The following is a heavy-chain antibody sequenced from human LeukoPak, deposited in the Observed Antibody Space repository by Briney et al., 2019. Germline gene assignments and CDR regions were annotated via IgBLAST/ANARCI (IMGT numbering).Heavy chain of an antibody. CDR1: GGSIGIDDYY. Sequence: PLETLSLTCTVSGGSIGIDDYYWTWIRQPPGKGLEWIGYIYHRGTTYYNPSLESRVTISVDRSKNQFSLKLSSVTAADTAMFYCARVRDPYYYYMDVWGKGATVTVSS. D-gene: IGHD5-24*01. V-gene: IGHV4-30-2*01. J-gene: IGHJ6*03. CDR2: IYHRGTT. CDR3: ARVRDPYYYYMDV.